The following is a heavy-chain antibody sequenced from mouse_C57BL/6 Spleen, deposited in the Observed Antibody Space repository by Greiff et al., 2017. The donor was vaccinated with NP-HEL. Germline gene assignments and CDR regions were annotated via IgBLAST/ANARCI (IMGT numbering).Heavy chain of an antibody. CDR2: IDPTSGGT. CDR1: GYTFTSYW. D-gene: IGHD1-1*01. J-gene: IGHJ1*03. Sequence: VQLQQPGAELVKPGASVKLSCKASGYTFTSYWMHWVKQRPGRGLEWIGRIDPTSGGTKYNEKFKGKATLTVDKPSSTAYLQLSSLTSEDSAGYYCARGILPRYYFDVGGTGTTVTAAS. V-gene: IGHV1-72*01. CDR3: ARGILPRYYFDV.